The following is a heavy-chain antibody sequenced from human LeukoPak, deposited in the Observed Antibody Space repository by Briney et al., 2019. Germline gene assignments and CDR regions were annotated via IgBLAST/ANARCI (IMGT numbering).Heavy chain of an antibody. Sequence: PGGSLRLSCAASGFSFTHTWMSWVRQAPGRGLEWVSKISSSGGTTYYADSVKGRFTISRDNANKSLFLQLDNLRGEDTAVYYCASSFWDAFDVWGQGTMVTVS. J-gene: IGHJ3*01. CDR3: ASSFWDAFDV. D-gene: IGHD2/OR15-2a*01. CDR2: ISSSGGTT. V-gene: IGHV3-11*04. CDR1: GFSFTHTW.